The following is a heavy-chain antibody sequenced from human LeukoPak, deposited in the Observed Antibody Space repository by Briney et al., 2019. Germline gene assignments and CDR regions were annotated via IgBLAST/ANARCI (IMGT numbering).Heavy chain of an antibody. CDR1: GFTFSNYP. CDR3: AKGPSSDYFDF. Sequence: GGSLRLSCAASGFTFSNYPMSWVRRAPGKGLEWVSAISDSGSRTYYADSVKGRFTISRDNSKNTLYLQMNSLRAEDTAVFYCAKGPSSDYFDFWGQGTLVTVSS. J-gene: IGHJ4*02. V-gene: IGHV3-23*01. CDR2: ISDSGSRT.